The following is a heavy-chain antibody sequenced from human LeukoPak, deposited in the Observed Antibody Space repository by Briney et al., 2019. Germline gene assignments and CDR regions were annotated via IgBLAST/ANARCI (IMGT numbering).Heavy chain of an antibody. Sequence: PGGSLRLSCAASGFTFSSYEMNWVRQAPGKGLEWVSYISSSGSTIYYADSVKARFIISRDNAKNSLSLQMDSLRAEDTAVYYCVRDGGVSGYDLLDYWGQGTLVTVSS. V-gene: IGHV3-48*03. CDR1: GFTFSSYE. CDR3: VRDGGVSGYDLLDY. CDR2: ISSSGSTI. D-gene: IGHD5-12*01. J-gene: IGHJ4*02.